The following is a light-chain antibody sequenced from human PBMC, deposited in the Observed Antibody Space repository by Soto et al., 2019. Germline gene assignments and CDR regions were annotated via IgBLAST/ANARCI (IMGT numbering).Light chain of an antibody. V-gene: IGKV3-11*01. CDR2: DAS. Sequence: EIVLTQSPATLSLSPGERATLSCRASQSVSSYLVGYQQKAGQAPRLLIYDASNRATGIPARFSGRGSGTDFVLTISSQEPEDFAVYYCQQRSNRPRTFGQGTKVEIK. CDR1: QSVSSY. CDR3: QQRSNRPRT. J-gene: IGKJ1*01.